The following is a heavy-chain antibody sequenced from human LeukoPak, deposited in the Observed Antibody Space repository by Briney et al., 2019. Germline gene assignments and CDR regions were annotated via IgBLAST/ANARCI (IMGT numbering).Heavy chain of an antibody. V-gene: IGHV3-64*01. CDR1: GFTFSSYA. Sequence: PGGSLRLSCAASGFTFSSYAMHWARQAPGKGLEYVSAISSNGGSTYYANSVKGRFTISRDNSKNTLYLQMGSLRAEDMAVYYCARSAVAEFRFDYWGQGTLVTVSS. J-gene: IGHJ4*02. D-gene: IGHD6-19*01. CDR2: ISSNGGST. CDR3: ARSAVAEFRFDY.